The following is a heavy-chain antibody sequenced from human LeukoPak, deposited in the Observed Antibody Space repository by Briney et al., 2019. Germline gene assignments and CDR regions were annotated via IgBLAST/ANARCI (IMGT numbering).Heavy chain of an antibody. V-gene: IGHV3-11*04. J-gene: IGHJ6*02. CDR1: GFTVSSNY. CDR2: IRTSGNTI. CDR3: ARDSRDNDYDESVETGEDPQYGMGV. Sequence: PGGSLRLSCAASGFTVSSNYMSWVRQAPGKGLEWVSYIRTSGNTIYYADSVKGRFTISRDNAKNSVYLQMNSLRAEETAVYYWARDSRDNDYDESVETGEDPQYGMGVRGPGAAVIVSS. D-gene: IGHD4-17*01.